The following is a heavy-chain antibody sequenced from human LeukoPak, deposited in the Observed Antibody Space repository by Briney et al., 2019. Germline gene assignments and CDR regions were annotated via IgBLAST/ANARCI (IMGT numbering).Heavy chain of an antibody. D-gene: IGHD1-26*01. Sequence: GESLKISCKGSGYSFTSYWIGWVRQMPRKGLEWMGIIYPGDSDTRYSPSFQGQVTISADKSISTAYLQWSSLKASDTAMYYCARQQRELLPDDAFDIWGQGTMVTVSS. V-gene: IGHV5-51*01. CDR1: GYSFTSYW. J-gene: IGHJ3*02. CDR2: IYPGDSDT. CDR3: ARQQRELLPDDAFDI.